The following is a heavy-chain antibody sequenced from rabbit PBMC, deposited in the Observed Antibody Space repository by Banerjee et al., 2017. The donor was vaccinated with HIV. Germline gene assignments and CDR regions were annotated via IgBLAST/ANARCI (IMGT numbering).Heavy chain of an antibody. Sequence: QSLEESGGDLVKPGASLTLTCTASGFSFSSSYYMCWVRQAPGKGLEWIACIYAGSSGTTYYASWAKGRFTISKTSSTTVTLQMTSLTAADTATYFCARGYVGGSDWIDYYGMDLWGPGTLVTVS. D-gene: IGHD8-1*01. CDR3: ARGYVGGSDWIDYYGMDL. V-gene: IGHV1S40*01. J-gene: IGHJ6*01. CDR1: GFSFSSSYY. CDR2: IYAGSSGTT.